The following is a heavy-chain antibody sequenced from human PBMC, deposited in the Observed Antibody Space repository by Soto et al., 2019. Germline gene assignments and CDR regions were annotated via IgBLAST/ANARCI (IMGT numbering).Heavy chain of an antibody. D-gene: IGHD6-19*01. J-gene: IGHJ4*02. V-gene: IGHV3-30*18. Sequence: VQLVESGGGVVQPGRSLRLSCAASGFTFSDYAMHWVRQAPGKWLEWVAVVSHDGRNTHYADSVKGRFTISRDSSKNTVSLEMTSPRAEGTAVYYCAKGGRQWLVTSDFNYWGQGALVTVSS. CDR3: AKGGRQWLVTSDFNY. CDR2: VSHDGRNT. CDR1: GFTFSDYA.